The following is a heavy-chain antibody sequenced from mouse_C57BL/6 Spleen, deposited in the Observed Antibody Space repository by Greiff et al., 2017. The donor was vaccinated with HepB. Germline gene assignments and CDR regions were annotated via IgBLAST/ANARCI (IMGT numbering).Heavy chain of an antibody. CDR2: IDPSDSET. Sequence: QVQLQQPGAELVRPGSSVKLSCKASGYTFTSYWMHWVKQRPIQGLEWIGNIDPSDSETHYNQKFKDKATLTVDKSSSTAYMQLSSLTSEDAAVYYCARSDYGNYGGFYAMDYWGQGTSVTVA. J-gene: IGHJ4*01. V-gene: IGHV1-52*01. D-gene: IGHD2-1*01. CDR3: ARSDYGNYGGFYAMDY. CDR1: GYTFTSYW.